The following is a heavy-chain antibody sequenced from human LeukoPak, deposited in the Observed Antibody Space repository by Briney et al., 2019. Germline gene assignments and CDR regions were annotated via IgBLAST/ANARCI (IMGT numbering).Heavy chain of an antibody. V-gene: IGHV3-21*01. CDR3: ARDLELWLNY. CDR1: GFTFSSYS. CDR2: ISSSSSYI. D-gene: IGHD5-18*01. J-gene: IGHJ4*02. Sequence: GGSLRLSCAASGFTFSSYSMNWVRQAPGKGLEWVSSISSSSSYIYYADSVKGRFTISSDNAKNSLYLQMNSLRAEDTAVYYCARDLELWLNYWGQGTLVTVSS.